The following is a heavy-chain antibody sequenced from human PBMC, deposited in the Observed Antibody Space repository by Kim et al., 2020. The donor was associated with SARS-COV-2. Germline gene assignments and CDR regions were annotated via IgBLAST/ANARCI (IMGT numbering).Heavy chain of an antibody. J-gene: IGHJ1*01. Sequence: SVKVSCKASGGNLRTHTISWVRQAPGRGLEWMGRIMPMNEVSNPTQKFQDRVTIVADRSQTTVYMELQRLTSEDTAVYYCVGDEARISDISGYTHPLWGQGTLITVSS. CDR1: GGNLRTHT. CDR2: IMPMNEVS. CDR3: VGDEARISDISGYTHPL. D-gene: IGHD5-18*01. V-gene: IGHV1-69*04.